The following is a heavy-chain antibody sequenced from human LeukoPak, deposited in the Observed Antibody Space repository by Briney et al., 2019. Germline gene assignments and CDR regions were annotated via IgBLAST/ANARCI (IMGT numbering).Heavy chain of an antibody. CDR1: GVSFSGYY. CDR3: ARMYYDFWSGYPGRFDP. Sequence: SETLSLTCAVYGVSFSGYYWSWICQPPGKGLEWIGEINHSGSTNYNPSLKSRVTISVDTSKNQFSLKLSSVTAADTAVYYCARMYYDFWSGYPGRFDPWGQGTLVTVSS. D-gene: IGHD3-3*01. J-gene: IGHJ5*02. CDR2: INHSGST. V-gene: IGHV4-34*01.